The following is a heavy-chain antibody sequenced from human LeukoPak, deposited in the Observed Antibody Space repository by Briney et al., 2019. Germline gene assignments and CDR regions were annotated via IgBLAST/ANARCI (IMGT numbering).Heavy chain of an antibody. CDR2: ISSSSYI. CDR1: GFTFSSYS. CDR3: ARDCCYDFWSGYYHTGHNWFDP. Sequence: GGSLRLSCAASGFTFSSYSMNWVRQAPGKGLEWVSSISSSSYIYYADSVKGRFTISRDNAKNSLYLQMNSLRAEDTAVYYCARDCCYDFWSGYYHTGHNWFDPWGQGTLVTVSS. D-gene: IGHD3-3*01. J-gene: IGHJ5*02. V-gene: IGHV3-21*01.